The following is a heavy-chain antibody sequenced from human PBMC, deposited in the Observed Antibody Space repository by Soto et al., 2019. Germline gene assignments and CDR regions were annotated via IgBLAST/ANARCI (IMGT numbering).Heavy chain of an antibody. Sequence: SGPTLVNTTQTLTLTCTFSGFSLSTSGVGVGWIRQPPGKALEWLALIYWDDDKRYSPSLKSRLTITKDTSKNQVVLTMTNMDPVDTATYYCALFIAVAGPGWFDPWGQGTLVTVSS. V-gene: IGHV2-5*02. CDR1: GFSLSTSGVG. J-gene: IGHJ5*02. D-gene: IGHD6-19*01. CDR2: IYWDDDK. CDR3: ALFIAVAGPGWFDP.